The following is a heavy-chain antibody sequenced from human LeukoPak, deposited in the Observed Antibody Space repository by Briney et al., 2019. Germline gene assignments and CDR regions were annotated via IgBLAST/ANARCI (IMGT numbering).Heavy chain of an antibody. D-gene: IGHD2-15*01. Sequence: GGSLRLSCAASGLTFDDYGMSWVRQAPGKGLEWVSGINWNGGSTGYADSVKGRFTITRDNAKNSLYLQMNSLRAEDTALYYCARSVAASRDYWGQGTLVTVSS. V-gene: IGHV3-20*04. J-gene: IGHJ4*02. CDR2: INWNGGST. CDR3: ARSVAASRDY. CDR1: GLTFDDYG.